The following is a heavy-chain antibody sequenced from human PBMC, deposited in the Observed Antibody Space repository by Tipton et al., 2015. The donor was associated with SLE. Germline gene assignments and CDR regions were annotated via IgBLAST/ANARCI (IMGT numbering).Heavy chain of an antibody. D-gene: IGHD6-13*01. Sequence: TLSLTCAVYGGSFSGYYWSWIRQPPGKGLEWIGEIIHSGSTNYNPSLKSRVTISVDTSKNQFSLKLSSVTAADTAVYYCAREAAAEGVGFDYWGQGTLVTVSS. CDR1: GGSFSGYY. V-gene: IGHV4-34*12. CDR2: IIHSGST. J-gene: IGHJ4*02. CDR3: AREAAAEGVGFDY.